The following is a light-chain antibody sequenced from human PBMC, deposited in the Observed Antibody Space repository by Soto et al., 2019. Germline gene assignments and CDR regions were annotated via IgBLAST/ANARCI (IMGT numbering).Light chain of an antibody. CDR3: SSYSDSDTKV. CDR2: EVN. CDR1: SSDVGAYIY. V-gene: IGLV2-14*03. J-gene: IGLJ1*01. Sequence: QSVLTQPASVSGSPGQSITISCGGTSSDVGAYIYVSWYQQFPGKAPKLIIYEVNNRPSGVSDRFSGSKSDTTAYLTISGLQAEDEGDYYCSSYSDSDTKVFGTGTKVTVL.